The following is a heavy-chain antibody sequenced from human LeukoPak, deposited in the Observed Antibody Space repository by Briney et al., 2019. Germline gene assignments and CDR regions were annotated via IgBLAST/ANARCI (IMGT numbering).Heavy chain of an antibody. J-gene: IGHJ3*02. CDR2: IYYSGST. V-gene: IGHV4-39*01. D-gene: IGHD1-26*01. Sequence: SETLSLTCTVSGGSISSSSYYWGWIRQPPGKGLEWIGSIYYSGSTYYNPSLKSRVTISVDTSKNQFSLKLSSVTAADTAVYYCARHGIVGATTAAFDIWGQGTMVTVSS. CDR1: GGSISSSSYY. CDR3: ARHGIVGATTAAFDI.